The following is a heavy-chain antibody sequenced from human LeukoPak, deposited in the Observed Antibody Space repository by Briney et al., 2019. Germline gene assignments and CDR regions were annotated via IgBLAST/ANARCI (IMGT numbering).Heavy chain of an antibody. CDR2: TYYSGST. CDR1: GGSISSYY. V-gene: IGHV4-59*01. J-gene: IGHJ4*02. D-gene: IGHD2-2*01. CDR3: ARGASCDY. Sequence: PSETLSLTCTVSGGSISSYYWSWIRQPPGKGLEWIGYTYYSGSTNYNPSLKSRVTISVDTSKNQFSLKLSSVTAADTAVYYCARGASCDYWGQGTLVTVSS.